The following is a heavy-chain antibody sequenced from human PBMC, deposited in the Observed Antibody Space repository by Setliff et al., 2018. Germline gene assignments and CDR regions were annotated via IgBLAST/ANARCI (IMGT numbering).Heavy chain of an antibody. CDR2: VSGSGGHT. Sequence: GGSLRLSCAASGFSFSSYAMNWVRQAPGKGLQWVSTVSGSGGHTYYTDSVKGRFTISRDNAKNTLYLQMNSLRGEDTAVYFCASIDWGENFYNTDVWGKGTTVTVSS. J-gene: IGHJ6*03. V-gene: IGHV3-23*01. D-gene: IGHD7-27*01. CDR1: GFSFSSYA. CDR3: ASIDWGENFYNTDV.